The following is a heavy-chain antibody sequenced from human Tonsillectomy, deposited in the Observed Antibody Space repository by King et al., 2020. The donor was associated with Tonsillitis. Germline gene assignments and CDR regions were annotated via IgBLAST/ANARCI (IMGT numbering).Heavy chain of an antibody. CDR3: AGARNALRYFDWLSEDAFDI. D-gene: IGHD3-9*01. V-gene: IGHV1-46*01. CDR1: GYTFTTYY. J-gene: IGHJ3*02. Sequence: VQLVESGAEVKKPGASVTVSCKASGYTFTTYYMHWVRQAPGQGLEWMGIINPSGGSTSYAQKFQGRVTMTRDTSTSTVYMELSILRSEDTAVYYCAGARNALRYFDWLSEDAFDIWGQGTMVTVSS. CDR2: INPSGGST.